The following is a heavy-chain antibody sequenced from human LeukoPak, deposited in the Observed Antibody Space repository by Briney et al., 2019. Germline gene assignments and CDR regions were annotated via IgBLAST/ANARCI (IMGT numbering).Heavy chain of an antibody. J-gene: IGHJ4*02. V-gene: IGHV1-18*01. CDR2: ISAYNGNT. CDR3: ARDTGGGEHFDY. D-gene: IGHD1-14*01. CDR1: GYTFTSYG. Sequence: ASVKVSCKASGYTFTSYGISWVRQAPGQGLEWMGWISAYNGNTNYAQKLQGRVTMTTDTSTSTAYTELRSLRSDDTAVYYCARDTGGGEHFDYWGQGTLVTVSS.